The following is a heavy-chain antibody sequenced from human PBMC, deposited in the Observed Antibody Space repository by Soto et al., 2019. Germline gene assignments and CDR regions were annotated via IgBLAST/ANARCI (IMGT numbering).Heavy chain of an antibody. CDR3: ARGRYGDY. D-gene: IGHD1-1*01. V-gene: IGHV1-18*01. CDR1: GYAFTTYG. J-gene: IGHJ4*02. CDR2: ISAHNGNT. Sequence: QVHLVQSGAEVKKPGASVKVSCQGSGYAFTTYGITWVRQAPGQGLEWMGWISAHNGNTNYAQKLQGRVTVTRDTSTSKAYMELRSLRYDDTAVYYCARGRYGDYWGQGALATVSS.